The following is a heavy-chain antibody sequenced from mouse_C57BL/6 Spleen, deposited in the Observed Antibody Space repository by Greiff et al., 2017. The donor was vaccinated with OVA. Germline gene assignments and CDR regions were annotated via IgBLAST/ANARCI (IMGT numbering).Heavy chain of an antibody. J-gene: IGHJ3*01. CDR3: SSSWAWFAY. CDR2: IYPGDGDT. CDR1: GYAFSSSW. Sequence: QVQLKESGPELVKPGASVKISCKASGYAFSSSWMNWVKQRPGQGLEWIGRIYPGDGDTNYNGKFKGKATLTADKSSSTAYMQLSSLTSEDSAVYFCSSSWAWFAYWGQGTLVTVSA. V-gene: IGHV1-82*01.